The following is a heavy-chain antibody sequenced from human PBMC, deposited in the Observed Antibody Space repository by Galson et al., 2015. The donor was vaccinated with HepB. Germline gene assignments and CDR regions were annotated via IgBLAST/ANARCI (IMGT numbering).Heavy chain of an antibody. J-gene: IGHJ6*02. D-gene: IGHD5-12*01. V-gene: IGHV3-21*01. Sequence: SLRLSCAASGFTFSSYSMNWVRQAPGKGLEWVSSISSSSSYIYYADSVKGRFTISRDNAKNSLYLQMNSLRAEDTAVYYCARVNSGYDYPYSRRGLYYYYGMDVWGQGTTVTVSS. CDR1: GFTFSSYS. CDR3: ARVNSGYDYPYSRRGLYYYYGMDV. CDR2: ISSSSSYI.